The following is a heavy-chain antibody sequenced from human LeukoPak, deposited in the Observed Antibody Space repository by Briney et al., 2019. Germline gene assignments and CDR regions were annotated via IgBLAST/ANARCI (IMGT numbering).Heavy chain of an antibody. J-gene: IGHJ4*02. D-gene: IGHD2-21*01. V-gene: IGHV3-23*01. CDR3: AKDPILALVPYYFDY. CDR2: ISGSGGST. Sequence: PGGSLRLSCAASGFTFSSYWMSWVRQAPGKGLEWVSAISGSGGSTYYADSVKGRFTISRDNSKNTLYLQMNSLRAEDTAVYYCAKDPILALVPYYFDYWGQGTLVTVSS. CDR1: GFTFSSYW.